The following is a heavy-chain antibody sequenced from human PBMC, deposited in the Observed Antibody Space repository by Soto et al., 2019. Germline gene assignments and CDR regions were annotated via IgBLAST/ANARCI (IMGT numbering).Heavy chain of an antibody. J-gene: IGHJ3*02. D-gene: IGHD3-9*01. Sequence: ASVKVSCKASGYTFTSYGISWVRQAPGQGLEWMGWISAYNGNTNYAQKLQGRVTMTTDTSTSTAYMELRSLRSDDTAVYYCARPFMVRYFDRPNRGQPQDHDAFDIWGQGTMVTVSS. CDR3: ARPFMVRYFDRPNRGQPQDHDAFDI. V-gene: IGHV1-18*01. CDR1: GYTFTSYG. CDR2: ISAYNGNT.